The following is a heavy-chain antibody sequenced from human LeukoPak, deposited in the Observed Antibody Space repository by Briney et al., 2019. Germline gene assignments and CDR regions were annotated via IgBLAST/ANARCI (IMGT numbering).Heavy chain of an antibody. J-gene: IGHJ4*02. D-gene: IGHD3-10*01. CDR2: ISSSGSTI. V-gene: IGHV3-48*04. CDR1: GFTFSSYS. Sequence: GGSLRLSCTASGFTFSSYSMNWVRQAPGKGLEWVSYISSSGSTIYYADSVKGRFTISRDNAKNSLYLQMNSLRADDTAVYYCAREQTYYYGSGSYYPRNFDYWGQGTLVTVSS. CDR3: AREQTYYYGSGSYYPRNFDY.